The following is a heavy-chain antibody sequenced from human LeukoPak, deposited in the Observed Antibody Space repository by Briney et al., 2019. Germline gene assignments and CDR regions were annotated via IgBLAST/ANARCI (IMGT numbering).Heavy chain of an antibody. V-gene: IGHV3-23*01. CDR2: ISVSGVST. CDR1: GFTFTNYA. Sequence: GGSLRLSCAASGFTFTNYAMSWVRQAPGKGLEWVSAISVSGVSTYYADSVKGRFTISRDNFKNTLYLQMISLRAEDTALYYCAKSSAARQGTAFDYWGQGTLVTVSS. CDR3: AKSSAARQGTAFDY. D-gene: IGHD6-13*01. J-gene: IGHJ4*02.